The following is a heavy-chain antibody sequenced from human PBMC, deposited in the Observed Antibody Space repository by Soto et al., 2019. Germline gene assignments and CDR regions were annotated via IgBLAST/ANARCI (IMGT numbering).Heavy chain of an antibody. D-gene: IGHD2-2*01. CDR2: ISGYNGNR. V-gene: IGHV1-18*01. J-gene: IGHJ4*02. CDR3: AREYCTRTSCYGVDY. CDR1: GDIFPTYG. Sequence: QVQLVQSGPEVKMPGASVKVSCKASGDIFPTYGISWVRQAPGQGLDWMGWISGYNGNRKYAQKFQDRVVMTADTSTSTAYMELRSPTSDDTAVYYFAREYCTRTSCYGVDYWGQGTLVTVSA.